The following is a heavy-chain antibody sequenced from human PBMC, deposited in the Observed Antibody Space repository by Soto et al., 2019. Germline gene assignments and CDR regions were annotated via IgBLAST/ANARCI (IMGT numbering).Heavy chain of an antibody. J-gene: IGHJ4*02. V-gene: IGHV4-59*01. CDR3: ARTDRYQLSSFSDH. CDR2: IYYSGST. CDR1: GGSISSYY. D-gene: IGHD2-2*01. Sequence: SETLSLTCTVSGGSISSYYWSWIRQPPGKGLEWIGYIYYSGSTNYNPSLKSRVTISVDTSKNQFSLKLSSVTAADTAVYYCARTDRYQLSSFSDHWGQGTLVTVSS.